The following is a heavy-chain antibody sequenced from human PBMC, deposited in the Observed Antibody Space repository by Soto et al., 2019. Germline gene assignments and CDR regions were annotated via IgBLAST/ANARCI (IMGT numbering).Heavy chain of an antibody. CDR3: ARRWGRSFDY. D-gene: IGHD2-15*01. CDR1: GGSISSYY. CDR2: IYYSGNT. Sequence: QVQLQESGPGLVKPSETLSLTCTVSGGSISSYYWSWIRQPPGKGLEWIGYIYYSGNTNYNPSLKSRVTISVDTSKNQCSLKLSSVTAADTAVYYCARRWGRSFDYWGQGTLVTVSS. J-gene: IGHJ4*02. V-gene: IGHV4-59*08.